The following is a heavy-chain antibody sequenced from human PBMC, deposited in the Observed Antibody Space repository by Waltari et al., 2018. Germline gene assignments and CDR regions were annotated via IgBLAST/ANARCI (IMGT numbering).Heavy chain of an antibody. CDR1: GYTLTELS. V-gene: IGHV1-24*01. D-gene: IGHD3-22*01. CDR3: AILPGQYDSKVHIDY. CDR2: FEPEDGET. J-gene: IGHJ4*02. Sequence: QVQLVQSGAEVKKPGASVKVSCKVSGYTLTELSMPWVRQAPGKGLEWMGGFEPEDGETIYAQKFQGRVTMTEDTATDTAYMELSSLRSEDTAVYYCAILPGQYDSKVHIDYWGQGTLVTVSS.